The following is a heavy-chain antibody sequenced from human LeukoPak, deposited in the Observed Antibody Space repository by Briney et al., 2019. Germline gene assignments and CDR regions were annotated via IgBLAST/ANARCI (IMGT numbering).Heavy chain of an antibody. CDR3: ARIRQGWGSPTYNWFDP. D-gene: IGHD7-27*01. V-gene: IGHV4-39*01. Sequence: PSETLSLTCTVSGGSISSSSYYWGWIRQPPGKGLEWIGSIYYSGSTYYNPSLKSRVTISVDTSKNQFSLKLSSVTAADTAVYYCARIRQGWGSPTYNWFDPWGQGTLVTVSS. CDR2: IYYSGST. CDR1: GGSISSSSYY. J-gene: IGHJ5*02.